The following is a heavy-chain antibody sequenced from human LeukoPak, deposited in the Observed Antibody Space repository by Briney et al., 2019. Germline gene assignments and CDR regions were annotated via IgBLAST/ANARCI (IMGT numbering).Heavy chain of an antibody. V-gene: IGHV5-51*01. Sequence: GESLKISCKGSGYSFTSYWIGWVRQMPGKGLEWMGIIYPGDSDTRYSPSFQGQVTNSADKSISTAYLQWSSLKASDTAMYYCAVWFGDFSHRPPWAFDIWGQGTMVTVSS. CDR1: GYSFTSYW. J-gene: IGHJ3*02. CDR2: IYPGDSDT. D-gene: IGHD3-10*01. CDR3: AVWFGDFSHRPPWAFDI.